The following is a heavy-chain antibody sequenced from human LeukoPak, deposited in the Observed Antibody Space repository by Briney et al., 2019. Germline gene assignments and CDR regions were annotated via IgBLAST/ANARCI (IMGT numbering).Heavy chain of an antibody. CDR1: GHSFTSYW. J-gene: IGHJ4*02. CDR2: IDPSDSYT. Sequence: GESLKISCKGSGHSFTSYWISWVRQMPGKGLEWMGRIDPSDSYTNYSPSFQGHVTISADKSIGTAYLQWSSLKAPDTAMYYCARHPRGTYTFDYWGQGTLVTVSS. CDR3: ARHPRGTYTFDY. V-gene: IGHV5-10-1*01. D-gene: IGHD1-26*01.